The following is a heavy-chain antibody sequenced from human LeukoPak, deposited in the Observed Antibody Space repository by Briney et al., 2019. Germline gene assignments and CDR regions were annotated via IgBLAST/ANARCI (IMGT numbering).Heavy chain of an antibody. D-gene: IGHD4-17*01. Sequence: SVKVSCKASGGTFSSYAISWVRQAPGQGLEWMGGIIPIFGTANYAQKFQGRVTITTDESTSTAYMELSSLRSEDTAVYYCARGEEDYGDYALDYWGQGALVTVSS. CDR2: IIPIFGTA. J-gene: IGHJ4*02. V-gene: IGHV1-69*05. CDR1: GGTFSSYA. CDR3: ARGEEDYGDYALDY.